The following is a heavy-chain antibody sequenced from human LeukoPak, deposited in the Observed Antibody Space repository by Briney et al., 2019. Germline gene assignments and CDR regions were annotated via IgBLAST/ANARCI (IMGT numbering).Heavy chain of an antibody. CDR1: GYTFTSYD. V-gene: IGHV1-8*01. J-gene: IGHJ6*03. CDR3: ARGVVWFGELHYYYYYMDV. D-gene: IGHD3-10*01. CDR2: MNPNSGNT. Sequence: ASVKVSCKASGYTFTSYDINLVRQATGQGLEWMGWMNPNSGNTGYAQKFQGRVTMTRNTSISTAYMELSSLRSEDTAVYYCARGVVWFGELHYYYYYMDVWGKGTTVTVSS.